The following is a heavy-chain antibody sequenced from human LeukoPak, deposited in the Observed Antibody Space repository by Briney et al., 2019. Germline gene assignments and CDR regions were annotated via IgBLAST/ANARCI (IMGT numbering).Heavy chain of an antibody. J-gene: IGHJ4*02. Sequence: ASVKVSCKASGGTFSSYAISWVRQAPGQGLEWMGGIIPIFGTANYAQKFQGRVTMTRDTSISTAYMELRRLTYDDTAVYYCGRDAGSGLIMLLVSSLDYWGQGTLVTVSS. CDR3: GRDAGSGLIMLLVSSLDY. V-gene: IGHV1-69*05. CDR1: GGTFSSYA. D-gene: IGHD5/OR15-5a*01. CDR2: IIPIFGTA.